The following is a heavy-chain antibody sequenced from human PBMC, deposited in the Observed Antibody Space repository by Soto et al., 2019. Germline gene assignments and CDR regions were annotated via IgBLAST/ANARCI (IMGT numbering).Heavy chain of an antibody. Sequence: GGSLRLSCAASGLTFSNYAMSWVRQAPGKGLEWVSAITGSGGDTFHADSVKGRFTISRDNTKNTLYLQMNRLTAEDTAIYYCAKGSSNSRPYYFDYWGQGTLVTVSS. CDR3: AKGSSNSRPYYFDY. V-gene: IGHV3-23*01. CDR2: ITGSGGDT. D-gene: IGHD6-13*01. CDR1: GLTFSNYA. J-gene: IGHJ4*02.